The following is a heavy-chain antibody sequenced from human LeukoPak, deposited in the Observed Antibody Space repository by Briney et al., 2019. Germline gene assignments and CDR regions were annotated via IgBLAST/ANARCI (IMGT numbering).Heavy chain of an antibody. CDR3: ARSTLYDILTEYYFDY. V-gene: IGHV3-11*03. CDR2: ISSSSSYT. D-gene: IGHD3-9*01. CDR1: GFTFSDYH. J-gene: IGHJ4*02. Sequence: GGSLRLSCLASGFTFSDYHMSWIRQGPGKGLEWVSYISSSSSYTNYADSVKGRFTISRDSAKNSLYLQMNSLRAEDTAVYYCARSTLYDILTEYYFDYWGQGTLVTVSS.